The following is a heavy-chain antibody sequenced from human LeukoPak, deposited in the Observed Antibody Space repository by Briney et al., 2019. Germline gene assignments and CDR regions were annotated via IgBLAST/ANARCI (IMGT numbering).Heavy chain of an antibody. J-gene: IGHJ4*02. Sequence: SETLSLTCAVYGGSFSGYYWSWIRQPPGKGLEWIGEINHSGSTNYNPSLKSRVTISVDTSKNQFSLKLSSVTAADTAVYYCAKDSRGGFDYWGQGTLVTVSS. CDR2: INHSGST. D-gene: IGHD2-15*01. CDR3: AKDSRGGFDY. CDR1: GGSFSGYY. V-gene: IGHV4-34*01.